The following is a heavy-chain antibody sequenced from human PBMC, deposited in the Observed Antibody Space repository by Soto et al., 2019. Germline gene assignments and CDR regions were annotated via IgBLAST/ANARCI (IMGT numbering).Heavy chain of an antibody. V-gene: IGHV1-2*02. CDR1: GYTFTDYY. CDR3: AKDQGGYMVSGMDV. Sequence: KVSCKASGYTFTDYYIYWLRQAPGHGLEWMGWINPNSGATNYAHNFQGRVTMTRDTSIRAAYMELSRLSSDDTAVYYCAKDQGGYMVSGMDVWGQGTTVTVSS. D-gene: IGHD2-2*02. CDR2: INPNSGAT. J-gene: IGHJ6*02.